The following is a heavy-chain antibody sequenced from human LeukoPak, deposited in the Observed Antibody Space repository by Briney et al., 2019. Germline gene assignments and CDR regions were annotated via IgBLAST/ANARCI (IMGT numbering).Heavy chain of an antibody. V-gene: IGHV3-7*01. J-gene: IGHJ3*02. Sequence: GGSLRLSCAASGFTFSSYWMSWVRQAPGKGLEWVANIKQDGSEKYYVDSVKGRFTISRDNAKNSLYLQMNSLRAEDTAVYYCARVSNDYGDYPGAFHIWGQGTMVTVSS. CDR3: ARVSNDYGDYPGAFHI. D-gene: IGHD4-17*01. CDR2: IKQDGSEK. CDR1: GFTFSSYW.